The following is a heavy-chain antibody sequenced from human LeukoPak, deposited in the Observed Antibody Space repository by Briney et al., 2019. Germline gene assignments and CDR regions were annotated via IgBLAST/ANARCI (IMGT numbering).Heavy chain of an antibody. V-gene: IGHV5-51*01. CDR2: IYPGDSDT. Sequence: GESLKISCKGSGYSFTSYWIGWVRQMPGKGLEWMGIIYPGDSDTRYSPSFQGQVTISADKSISTAYLQWSSLKASDTAMYYCARLESSGSSYYYYYGMDVWGQGTTVTVSS. J-gene: IGHJ6*02. CDR3: ARLESSGSSYYYYYGMDV. D-gene: IGHD1-26*01. CDR1: GYSFTSYW.